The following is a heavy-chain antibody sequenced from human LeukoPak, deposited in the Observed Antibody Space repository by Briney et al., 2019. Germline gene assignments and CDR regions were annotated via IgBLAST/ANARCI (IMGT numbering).Heavy chain of an antibody. CDR3: ARGGYSFDY. CDR2: IYHSGST. D-gene: IGHD5-12*01. J-gene: IGHJ4*02. Sequence: KTSETLSLTCTVSGYSISSGYYWGWIRQPPGKGLEWIGSIYHSGSTYYNPSLKSRVTISVDTSKNQFSLKLSSVTAADTAVYYCARGGYSFDYWGQGTLVTVSS. CDR1: GYSISSGYY. V-gene: IGHV4-38-2*02.